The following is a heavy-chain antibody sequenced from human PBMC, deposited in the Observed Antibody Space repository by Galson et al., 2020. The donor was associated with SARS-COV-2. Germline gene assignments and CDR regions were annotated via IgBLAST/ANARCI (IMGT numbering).Heavy chain of an antibody. CDR1: GYSISDYY. J-gene: IGHJ4*02. CDR2: INPSSGAT. V-gene: IGHV1-2*02. CDR3: AREGTYHDIWTGRGGFDL. Sequence: ASVKVSCKASGYSISDYYLHWVRQAPGQGFEWMGWINPSSGATNNAQKFQGRVTMTRDMSISTAYMELSRLGSDDTAVYFCAREGTYHDIWTGRGGFDLWGQGTLVTVSS. D-gene: IGHD3-9*01.